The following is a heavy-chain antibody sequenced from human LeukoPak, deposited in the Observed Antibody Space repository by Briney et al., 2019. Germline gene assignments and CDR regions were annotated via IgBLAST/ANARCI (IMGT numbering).Heavy chain of an antibody. CDR3: ARELVSLGTGYFDL. D-gene: IGHD7-27*01. V-gene: IGHV3-23*01. CDR1: GFTFGTYG. Sequence: AGGSLRLSCEASGFTFGTYGMTWVRQAPGKGLKWVSGITGSSTWTYYADSVRGRFTISRDNSKNTLHLQMNNLTADDTAIYYCARELVSLGTGYFDLWGRGTLVTVSS. CDR2: ITGSSTWT. J-gene: IGHJ2*01.